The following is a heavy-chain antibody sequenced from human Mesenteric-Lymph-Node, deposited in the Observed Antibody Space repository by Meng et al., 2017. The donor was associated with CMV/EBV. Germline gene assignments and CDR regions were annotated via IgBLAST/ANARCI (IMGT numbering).Heavy chain of an antibody. CDR2: ISSSGSTI. J-gene: IGHJ4*02. CDR3: APTNSLLAAY. D-gene: IGHD2/OR15-2a*01. V-gene: IGHV3-48*03. Sequence: SWAASGFTFSSYEMNWVRQAPGKGLEWVSYISSSGSTIYYADSVKGRFTISRDNAKNSLYLQMNSLRAEDTAVYYCAPTNSLLAAYWGQGTLVTVSS. CDR1: GFTFSSYE.